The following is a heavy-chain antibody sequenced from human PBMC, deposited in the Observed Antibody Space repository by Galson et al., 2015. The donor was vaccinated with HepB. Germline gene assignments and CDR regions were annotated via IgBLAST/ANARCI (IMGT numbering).Heavy chain of an antibody. V-gene: IGHV3-21*01. D-gene: IGHD4-11*01. CDR3: ARVTATVTLLGIHYMDV. J-gene: IGHJ6*03. CDR2: ISSSSSYI. CDR1: GFTFSSYS. Sequence: SLRLSCAASGFTFSSYSMNWVRQAPGKGLEWVSSISSSSSYIYYADSVKGRFTISRDNAKNSLYLQMNSLRAEDTAVYYCARVTATVTLLGIHYMDVWGKGTTVTVSS.